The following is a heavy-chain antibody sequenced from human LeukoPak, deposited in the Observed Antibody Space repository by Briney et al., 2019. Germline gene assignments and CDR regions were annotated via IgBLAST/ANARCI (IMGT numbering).Heavy chain of an antibody. D-gene: IGHD2-8*01. CDR2: VSNSGDYI. J-gene: IGHJ4*02. Sequence: GGSLRLSCAASGFSFSSYRMNWVRQAPGKGLEWVSSVSNSGDYIHYADSVKGRFTISGDNSKNSLYLQMNSLRAEDTAGYYCARALIGYYFDYWGQGTLVTVSS. CDR1: GFSFSSYR. CDR3: ARALIGYYFDY. V-gene: IGHV3-21*06.